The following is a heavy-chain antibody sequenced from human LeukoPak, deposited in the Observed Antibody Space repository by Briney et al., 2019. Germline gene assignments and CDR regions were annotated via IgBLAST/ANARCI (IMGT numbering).Heavy chain of an antibody. J-gene: IGHJ2*01. Sequence: GGSLRLSCAASGFTFSSYAMSWVRQAPGKGLEWVSAIRASGGTAYYADSVKGRFTISGDNSKNTLYLQMNSLRAEDTAVYYCAKVWTHDGSGNPYWHFDLWGRGTLVTVSS. CDR3: AKVWTHDGSGNPYWHFDL. D-gene: IGHD3-10*01. CDR2: IRASGGTA. CDR1: GFTFSSYA. V-gene: IGHV3-23*01.